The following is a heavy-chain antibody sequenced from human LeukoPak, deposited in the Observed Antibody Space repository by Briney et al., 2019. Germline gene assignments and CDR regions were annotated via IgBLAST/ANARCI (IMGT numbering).Heavy chain of an antibody. CDR3: AKQGSGWYGDY. CDR2: IYSGGST. J-gene: IGHJ4*02. D-gene: IGHD6-19*01. Sequence: GGSLRLPCAASGFTVSSNYMSWVRQAPGKGLEWVSVIYSGGSTYYADSVKGRFTISRDNSKNTLYLQMNSLRAEDTAVYYCAKQGSGWYGDYWGQGTLVTVSS. CDR1: GFTVSSNY. V-gene: IGHV3-53*01.